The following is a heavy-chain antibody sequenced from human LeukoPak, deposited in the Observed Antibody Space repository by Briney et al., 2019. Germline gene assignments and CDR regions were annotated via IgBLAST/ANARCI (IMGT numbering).Heavy chain of an antibody. D-gene: IGHD5-24*01. V-gene: IGHV3-7*01. CDR2: INPDGSQK. CDR3: AKLLGTATTYDS. J-gene: IGHJ4*02. CDR1: GFTFSSYV. Sequence: PGGSLRLSCAASGFTFSSYVMSWVRQAPGKGLEWVASINPDGSQKLYVDSVKGRLTISRDNTKSSLYLQMNSLGAEDTAMYYCAKLLGTATTYDSWGQGTRVTVSS.